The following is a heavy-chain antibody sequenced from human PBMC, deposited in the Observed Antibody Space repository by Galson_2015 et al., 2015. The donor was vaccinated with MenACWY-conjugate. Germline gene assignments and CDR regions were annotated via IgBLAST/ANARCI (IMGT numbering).Heavy chain of an antibody. D-gene: IGHD2-15*01. V-gene: IGHV4-61*01. Sequence: TLSLTCTVSGGSVSSGSYYWSWIRQPPGKGLEWIGYIYYSGSTNYNPSLKSRVTISVDTSKNQFSLKLSSVTAADTAVYYCARDRSGGSLWYFDLWGRGTLVTVSS. CDR1: GGSVSSGSYY. CDR2: IYYSGST. CDR3: ARDRSGGSLWYFDL. J-gene: IGHJ2*01.